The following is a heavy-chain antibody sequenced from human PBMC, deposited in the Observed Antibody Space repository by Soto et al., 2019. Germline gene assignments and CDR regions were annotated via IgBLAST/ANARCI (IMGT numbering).Heavy chain of an antibody. CDR2: INAGNGNT. Sequence: QVQLVQSGAEEKMPGVSVNVSCKAPGYTFTSYAMHWVRQAPGQRLEWMGWINAGNGNTKYSQKFQGRVTITRDTSASTAYMELSSLRSEDTAVYYCARSIVVVTALDYWGQGTLVTVSS. J-gene: IGHJ4*02. V-gene: IGHV1-3*05. CDR3: ARSIVVVTALDY. D-gene: IGHD2-21*02. CDR1: GYTFTSYA.